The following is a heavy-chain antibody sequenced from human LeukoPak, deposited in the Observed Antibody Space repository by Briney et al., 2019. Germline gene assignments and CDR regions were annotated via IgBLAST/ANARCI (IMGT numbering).Heavy chain of an antibody. CDR1: GYSFTSYW. D-gene: IGHD5-12*01. Sequence: GESLKISCKGSGYSFTSYWISWVRQMPGKGLEWMGRIDPSDSYTNYSPSFRGHVTISADKSISTAYLQWSSLKASDTAMYYCARHISGYSGYAHNFDYWGQGTLVTVSS. V-gene: IGHV5-10-1*01. CDR2: IDPSDSYT. J-gene: IGHJ4*02. CDR3: ARHISGYSGYAHNFDY.